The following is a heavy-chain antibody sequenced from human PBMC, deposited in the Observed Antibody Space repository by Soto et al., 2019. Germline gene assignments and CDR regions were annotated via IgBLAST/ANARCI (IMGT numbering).Heavy chain of an antibody. CDR3: ARDLVAKDAFDI. D-gene: IGHD2-8*02. CDR1: GFTLSSFW. CDR2: INSDGSNT. V-gene: IGHV3-74*01. Sequence: EVQLVESGGGLVQPGGSLRLSCAASGFTLSSFWIHWFRQAPGKGLVWVSRINSDGSNTRYADSVRGRFTISRDNAKNTLNLQMNSLRAEDTAVYYCARDLVAKDAFDIWGQGTMVTVSS. J-gene: IGHJ3*02.